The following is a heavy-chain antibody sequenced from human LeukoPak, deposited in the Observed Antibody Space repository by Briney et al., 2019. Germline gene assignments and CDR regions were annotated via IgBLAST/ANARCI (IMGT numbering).Heavy chain of an antibody. CDR2: IYTTGST. J-gene: IGHJ4*02. V-gene: IGHV4-61*02. Sequence: SETLSLTCTVSGVSIANTFYYWHWLRQPAGKGLEWIGRIYTTGSTDYNPSLRIRVTISLDTARNQFSLKLSSVTATDTAVYYCARRQDGHDYWGQGTLVTVSS. CDR3: ARRQDGHDY. CDR1: GVSIANTFYY.